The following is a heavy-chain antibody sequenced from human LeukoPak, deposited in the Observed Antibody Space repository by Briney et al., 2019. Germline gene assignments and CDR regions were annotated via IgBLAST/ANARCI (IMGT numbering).Heavy chain of an antibody. D-gene: IGHD4-11*01. V-gene: IGHV4-39*07. CDR2: IYYSGST. J-gene: IGHJ4*02. Sequence: PETLSLTCTVSGGSISSSSYYWGWIRQPPGKGLEWIGSIYYSGSTYYNPSLKSRVTISVDTSKNQFSLKLSSVTAADTAVYYCARVMTTAAVDYWGQGTLVTVSS. CDR1: GGSISSSSYY. CDR3: ARVMTTAAVDY.